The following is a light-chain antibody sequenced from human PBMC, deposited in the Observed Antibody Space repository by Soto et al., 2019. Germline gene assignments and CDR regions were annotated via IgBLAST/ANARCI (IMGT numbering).Light chain of an antibody. V-gene: IGKV1-33*01. Sequence: DIQMTQSPSSLSASVGDRVTITCQASQEISNYLNWYQQKAGKAPKLLIYDASNLETGVPSRFSGSGSGTDFTFTISSLQPEDIATDYCQQYDNMPRTFGQGTKVEIK. CDR1: QEISNY. CDR2: DAS. J-gene: IGKJ1*01. CDR3: QQYDNMPRT.